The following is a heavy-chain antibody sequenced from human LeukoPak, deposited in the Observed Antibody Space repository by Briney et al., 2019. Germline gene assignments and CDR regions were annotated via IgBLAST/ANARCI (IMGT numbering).Heavy chain of an antibody. Sequence: PGGSLRLSCAASGFTFSTYAMAWVRQAPGKGLERVSGVTAGGATTFYADSVKGRFNISRDNSKNTLYLQMNSLRAEDTAVYYCAKRDYSDTSGYLPLFDCWGQGTLVTVSS. D-gene: IGHD3-22*01. J-gene: IGHJ4*02. CDR2: VTAGGATT. V-gene: IGHV3-23*01. CDR3: AKRDYSDTSGYLPLFDC. CDR1: GFTFSTYA.